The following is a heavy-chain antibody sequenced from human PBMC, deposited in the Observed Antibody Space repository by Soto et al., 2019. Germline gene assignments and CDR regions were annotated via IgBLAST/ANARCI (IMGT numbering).Heavy chain of an antibody. CDR2: IHHSGST. CDR1: GASITSAGYY. D-gene: IGHD4-17*01. J-gene: IGHJ5*02. Sequence: QVQLQESGPGLVEPSQTLSLTCTVSGASITSAGYYWSWIRQHSGKGLEWIGYIHHSGSTYYNPALKSRITFSVVTAKNQFSLSLTSVTAADTAVYYCARNTIHGDYLGWLDPWGQGTLVTVSS. CDR3: ARNTIHGDYLGWLDP. V-gene: IGHV4-31*03.